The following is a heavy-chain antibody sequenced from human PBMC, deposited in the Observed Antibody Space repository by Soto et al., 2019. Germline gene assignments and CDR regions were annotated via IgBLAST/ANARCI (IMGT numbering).Heavy chain of an antibody. Sequence: QVQLVQSGAEVKKPGASVKVSCKASGYTFTNFGISWVRQAPAQGLEWMGWISAYNGNTNSAQKFQDRVTMTTDTSTSTGDMELRSLRADDTAIYYCARGGTPIYYWVQGTLVTVSS. D-gene: IGHD3-16*01. J-gene: IGHJ4*02. CDR2: ISAYNGNT. V-gene: IGHV1-18*01. CDR1: GYTFTNFG. CDR3: ARGGTPIYY.